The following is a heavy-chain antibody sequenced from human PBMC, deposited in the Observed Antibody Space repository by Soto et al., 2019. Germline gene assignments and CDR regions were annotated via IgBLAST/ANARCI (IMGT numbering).Heavy chain of an antibody. CDR2: IWYDGSNK. D-gene: IGHD5-18*01. V-gene: IGHV3-33*01. CDR3: AREFLGTGFDY. CDR1: GFTFSSYG. Sequence: ESVGGVVQPGRSLRLSCAASGFTFSSYGMHWVRQAPGKGLEWVAVIWYDGSNKYYADSVKGRFTISRDNSKNTLYLQMNSLRAEDTAVYYCAREFLGTGFDYWGQGTLVTVSS. J-gene: IGHJ4*02.